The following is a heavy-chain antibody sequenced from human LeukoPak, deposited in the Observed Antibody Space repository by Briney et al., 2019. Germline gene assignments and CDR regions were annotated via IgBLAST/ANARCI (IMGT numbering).Heavy chain of an antibody. V-gene: IGHV1-2*06. D-gene: IGHD1-20*01. CDR2: INPNSGGT. CDR3: ARGGITGTTRGPTRLNDAFDI. Sequence: ASVKVSCKASGYTFTSYYMHWVRQAPGQGLEWMGRINPNSGGTNYAQKFQGRITMTRNTSISTAYMELSSLRSEDTAVYYCARGGITGTTRGPTRLNDAFDIWGQGTMVTVSS. J-gene: IGHJ3*02. CDR1: GYTFTSYY.